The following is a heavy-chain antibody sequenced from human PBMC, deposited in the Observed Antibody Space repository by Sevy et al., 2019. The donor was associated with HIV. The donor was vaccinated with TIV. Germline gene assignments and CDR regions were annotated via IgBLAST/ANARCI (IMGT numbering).Heavy chain of an antibody. CDR1: GFTFSKYS. CDR2: LSFGCGEI. V-gene: IGHV3-23*01. CDR3: AREGCTKPHDY. D-gene: IGHD2-8*01. J-gene: IGHJ4*02. Sequence: PGGSLRLSCAASGFTFSKYSMSWVRQPPGKGLEWVSTLSFGCGEINYADSVKGRFTISRDNSKSSVYLQINNLRPEDTAVYYCAREGCTKPHDYWGQGTLVTVSS.